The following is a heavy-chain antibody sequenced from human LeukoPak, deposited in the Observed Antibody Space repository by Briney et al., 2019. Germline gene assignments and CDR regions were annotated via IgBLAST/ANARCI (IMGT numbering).Heavy chain of an antibody. CDR1: GFTVSSNY. Sequence: GGSLRLSCAASGFTVSSNYMSWVRQAPGRGLEWVSGISGGGDTTYYAESVKGRFTISRDNSKNTLFLQMNSLSAEDTAVYYCAKTNGYYDYWGQGTLVAVSS. J-gene: IGHJ4*02. V-gene: IGHV3-23*01. CDR2: ISGGGDTT. D-gene: IGHD3-22*01. CDR3: AKTNGYYDY.